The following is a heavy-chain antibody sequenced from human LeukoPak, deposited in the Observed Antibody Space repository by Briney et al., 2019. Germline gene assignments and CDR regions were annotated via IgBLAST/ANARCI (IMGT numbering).Heavy chain of an antibody. V-gene: IGHV3-9*01. CDR2: ISWNSGSI. CDR1: GFTFDDYA. Sequence: PGGSLRLSCAASGFTFDDYAMHWVRQAPGKGLEWVSGISWNSGSIGYADSVKGRFTISRDNAKNSLYLQMNSLRAEDTALYYCAKGRCSSTSCPVDYWGQGTLVTVSS. CDR3: AKGRCSSTSCPVDY. J-gene: IGHJ4*02. D-gene: IGHD2-2*01.